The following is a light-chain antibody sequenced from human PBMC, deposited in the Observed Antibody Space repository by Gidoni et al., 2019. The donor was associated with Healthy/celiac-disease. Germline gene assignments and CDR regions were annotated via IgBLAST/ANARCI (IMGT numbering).Light chain of an antibody. CDR3: QQYNNWPPVLT. CDR1: QSVSSN. J-gene: IGKJ4*01. V-gene: IGKV3-15*01. Sequence: EIVMTQSPATLSVSPGERATLSCRASQSVSSNLAWYQQKPGQAPRLLIYGASTRVPGIPARFSGSGSGTEFTLTISSLQSEDFAVYYCQQYNNWPPVLTFGGXTKVEIK. CDR2: GAS.